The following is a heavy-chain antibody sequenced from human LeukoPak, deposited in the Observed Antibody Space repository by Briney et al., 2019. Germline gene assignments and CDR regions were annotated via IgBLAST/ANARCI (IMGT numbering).Heavy chain of an antibody. V-gene: IGHV4-39*07. CDR2: IYYSGST. Sequence: SETLSLTCTVSGGSISSSSYYWGWIRQPPGKGLEWIGSIYYSGSTYYNPSLKSRVTISVDTSKNQFSLKLSSVTAADTAVYYCARVKGQWLEYAFDIWGQGTMVTVSS. J-gene: IGHJ3*02. D-gene: IGHD6-19*01. CDR3: ARVKGQWLEYAFDI. CDR1: GGSISSSSYY.